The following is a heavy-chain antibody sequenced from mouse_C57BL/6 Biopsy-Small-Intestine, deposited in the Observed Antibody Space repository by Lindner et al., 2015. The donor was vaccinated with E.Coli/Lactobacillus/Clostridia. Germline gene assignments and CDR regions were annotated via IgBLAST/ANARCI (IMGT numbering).Heavy chain of an antibody. CDR2: ISVYNGNS. V-gene: IGHV1-79*01. Sequence: SVKVSCKASGYIFDNYGISWVRQAPGQGLEWLGWISVYNGNSDTSQKVQGRLTMTTDTSTNTAYMELRSLRSDDTAVYYCAREGTHCGGDCYKDHWGQGTLVTVSS. D-gene: IGHD1-3*01. CDR3: AREGTHCGGDCYKDH. CDR1: GYIFDNYG. J-gene: IGHJ4*01.